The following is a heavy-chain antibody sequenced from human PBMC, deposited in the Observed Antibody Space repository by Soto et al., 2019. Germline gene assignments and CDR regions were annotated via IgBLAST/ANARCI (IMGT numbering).Heavy chain of an antibody. D-gene: IGHD1-1*01. CDR3: ARRAETNGWNGFGADKYYFDF. V-gene: IGHV1-8*01. CDR2: MNPNTGNS. CDR1: GYTFTSYD. J-gene: IGHJ4*02. Sequence: ASVKGSCKASGYTFTSYDICGVRQATGQGLEWMGWMNPNTGNSGYAQKFQGRVTVTSDTSINTVHMELSSLRSEDTAVYYCARRAETNGWNGFGADKYYFDFWGQGTLVTAPQ.